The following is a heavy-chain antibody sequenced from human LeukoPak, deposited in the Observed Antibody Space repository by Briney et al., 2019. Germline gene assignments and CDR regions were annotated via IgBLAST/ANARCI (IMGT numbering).Heavy chain of an antibody. Sequence: ASVKVSYKASGYTFTSYGIIWVRQAPGQGLEWMGWISAYNGNTNYAQKLQGRVTMTTDTSTSTAYMELRSLRSDDTAVYYCAREYGTAMAPLYYFDYWGQGTLVTVSS. V-gene: IGHV1-18*04. CDR1: GYTFTSYG. J-gene: IGHJ4*02. D-gene: IGHD5-18*01. CDR3: AREYGTAMAPLYYFDY. CDR2: ISAYNGNT.